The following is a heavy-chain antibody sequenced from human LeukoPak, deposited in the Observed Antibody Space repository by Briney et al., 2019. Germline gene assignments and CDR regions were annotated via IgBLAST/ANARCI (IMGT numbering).Heavy chain of an antibody. CDR2: ISSSSSTI. D-gene: IGHD4-17*01. CDR1: GFTFSSYS. CDR3: ASLGGDYRSFDDY. Sequence: GGSLRLSCAASGFTFSSYSMNWVRQAPGKGLEWVSYISSSSSTIYYADSVRGGFTISRDNARNSLYLQMNSLRAEDTAVYYCASLGGDYRSFDDYWGQGTLVTVSS. J-gene: IGHJ4*02. V-gene: IGHV3-48*04.